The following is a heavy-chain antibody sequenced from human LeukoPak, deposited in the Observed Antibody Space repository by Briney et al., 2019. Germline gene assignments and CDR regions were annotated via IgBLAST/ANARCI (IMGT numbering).Heavy chain of an antibody. Sequence: SETLSLTCTVSGGSISSGDYYWSWICQPPGKGLEWIGYIYYSGSTYYNPSLKSRVTISVDTSKNQFSLKLSSVTAADTAVYYCARGCSSTSCYHDAFDIWGQGTMVTVSS. CDR1: GGSISSGDYY. V-gene: IGHV4-30-4*01. J-gene: IGHJ3*02. CDR2: IYYSGST. CDR3: ARGCSSTSCYHDAFDI. D-gene: IGHD2-2*01.